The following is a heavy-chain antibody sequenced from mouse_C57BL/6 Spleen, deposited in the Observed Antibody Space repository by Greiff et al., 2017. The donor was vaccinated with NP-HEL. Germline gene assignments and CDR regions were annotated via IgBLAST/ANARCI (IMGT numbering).Heavy chain of an antibody. CDR1: GYTFTDYY. V-gene: IGHV1-26*01. J-gene: IGHJ4*01. D-gene: IGHD1-1*01. CDR2: INPNNGGT. Sequence: EVKLQQSGPELVKPGASVKISCKASGYTFTDYYMNWVKQSHGKSLEWIGDINPNNGGTSYNQKFKGKATLTVDKSSSTAYMELRSLTSEDSAVYYGSSITTVVATRAMDYWGQGTSVTVSS. CDR3: SSITTVVATRAMDY.